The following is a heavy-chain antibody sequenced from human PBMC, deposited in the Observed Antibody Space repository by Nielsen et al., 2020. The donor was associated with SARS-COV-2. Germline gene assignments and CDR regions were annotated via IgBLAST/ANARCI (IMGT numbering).Heavy chain of an antibody. CDR3: ARWGRGVVAAAIFYFYYGMDV. CDR2: IKQDGSEK. D-gene: IGHD2-2*02. V-gene: IGHV3-7*01. CDR1: GFTFSSTW. J-gene: IGHJ6*02. Sequence: GGSLRLSCSASGFTFSSTWMDWVRQAPGKGLEWVANIKQDGSEKYYVDSVKGRFTISRDNARNSLYLQMNSLRAEDTAVYYCARWGRGVVAAAIFYFYYGMDVWGQGTTVTVSS.